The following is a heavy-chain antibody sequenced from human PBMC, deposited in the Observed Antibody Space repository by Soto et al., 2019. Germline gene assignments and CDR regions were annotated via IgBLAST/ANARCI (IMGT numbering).Heavy chain of an antibody. V-gene: IGHV3-23*01. CDR2: ISNRGDST. CDR3: AKDDSYYYMDV. Sequence: PGGSLRLSCAASGFTFSSYAMSWVRQAPGKGLEWVSAISNRGDSTYYADSVKGRFSISRDNSKNTLYLQMNSLRAEDTAVYYCAKDDSYYYMDVWGKGTTVTVSS. J-gene: IGHJ6*03. CDR1: GFTFSSYA.